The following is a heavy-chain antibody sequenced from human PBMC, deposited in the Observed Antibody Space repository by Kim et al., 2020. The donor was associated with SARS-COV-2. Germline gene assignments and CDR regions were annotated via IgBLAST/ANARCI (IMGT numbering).Heavy chain of an antibody. CDR3: ARQPLYCSSTSCYLDAFDI. J-gene: IGHJ3*02. D-gene: IGHD2-2*01. CDR2: IYYSGST. CDR1: GGSISSSSYY. Sequence: SETLSLTCTVSGGSISSSSYYWGWIRQPPGKGLEWIGSIYYSGSTYYNPSLKSRVTISVDTSKNQFSLKLSSVTAADTAVYYCARQPLYCSSTSCYLDAFDIWGQGTMVTVSS. V-gene: IGHV4-39*01.